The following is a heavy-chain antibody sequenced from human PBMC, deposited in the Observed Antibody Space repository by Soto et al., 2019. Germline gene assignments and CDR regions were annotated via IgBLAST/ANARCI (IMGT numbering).Heavy chain of an antibody. D-gene: IGHD1-1*01. Sequence: ASVKVSCKASGYTFTSYDINWVRQATGQGLEWMGWMNPNSGNTGYAQKFQGRVTMTRNTSISTAYMELSSLRSEDTAVYYCVRARRFEMAGTTYYFDYWGQGTLVTVSS. CDR3: VRARRFEMAGTTYYFDY. CDR2: MNPNSGNT. CDR1: GYTFTSYD. V-gene: IGHV1-8*01. J-gene: IGHJ4*02.